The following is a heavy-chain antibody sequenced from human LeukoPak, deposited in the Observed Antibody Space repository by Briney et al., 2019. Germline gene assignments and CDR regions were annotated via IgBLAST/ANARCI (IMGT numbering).Heavy chain of an antibody. Sequence: SETLSLTCTVAGVSISSYYWSWIRQPPGKGLEWIGRIYTSGSTNYNPSLKSRVTMSVDTSKNQFSLKLSSVTAADTAVYYCARGSVFGVVLWYFDLWGRGTLVTVSS. D-gene: IGHD3-3*01. J-gene: IGHJ2*01. CDR2: IYTSGST. V-gene: IGHV4-4*07. CDR1: GVSISSYY. CDR3: ARGSVFGVVLWYFDL.